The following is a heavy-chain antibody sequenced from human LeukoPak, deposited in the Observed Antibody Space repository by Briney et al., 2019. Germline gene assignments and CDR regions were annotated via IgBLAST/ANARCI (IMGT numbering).Heavy chain of an antibody. J-gene: IGHJ4*02. Sequence: GASVKVSCKASGYTFTSYAMHWVRQAPGQRLEWMGWINAGNGNTKYSQKFQGRVTMTRDTSISTAYMELSRLRSDDTAVYYCARDPITIFGVVIPHLDYWGQGTLVTVSS. V-gene: IGHV1-3*01. CDR1: GYTFTSYA. D-gene: IGHD3-3*01. CDR2: INAGNGNT. CDR3: ARDPITIFGVVIPHLDY.